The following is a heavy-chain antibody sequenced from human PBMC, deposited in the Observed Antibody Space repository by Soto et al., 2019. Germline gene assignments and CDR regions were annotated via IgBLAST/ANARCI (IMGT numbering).Heavy chain of an antibody. V-gene: IGHV3-23*01. J-gene: IGHJ4*02. CDR3: PKQRAGFGSGSDTYHFDS. CDR2: ISGSGGTT. D-gene: IGHD3-10*01. Sequence: EVQLLESGGGLVQPGGSLRISCIGSGFTFSSNAMSWVRQAPGKGLEWVSAISGSGGTTYYADSVKGRFAVSRDNSNNRQYVQMTSLRAEDPAVYYCPKQRAGFGSGSDTYHFDSWGQGTLVTVSS. CDR1: GFTFSSNA.